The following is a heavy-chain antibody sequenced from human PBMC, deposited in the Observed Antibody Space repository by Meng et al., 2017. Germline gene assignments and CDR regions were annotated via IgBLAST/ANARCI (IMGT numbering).Heavy chain of an antibody. CDR2: MNPNSGNT. V-gene: IGHV1-8*03. Sequence: ASVKVSCKASGYTFTSYDINWVRQATGQGLEWMGWMNPNSGNTGYAQKFQGRVTITTDESTSTAYMELSSLRSEDTAVYYCARSIRTPDAFDIWGQGTMVTVSS. CDR1: GYTFTSYD. D-gene: IGHD1-14*01. CDR3: ARSIRTPDAFDI. J-gene: IGHJ3*02.